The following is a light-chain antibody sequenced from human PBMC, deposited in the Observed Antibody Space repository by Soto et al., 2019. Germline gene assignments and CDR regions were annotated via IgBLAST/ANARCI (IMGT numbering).Light chain of an antibody. V-gene: IGKV1-9*01. J-gene: IGKJ4*01. CDR2: AAS. CDR1: QGISSY. CDR3: QQLNSYPLT. Sequence: IQLTQSPSSLSASVGDRVTITCRASQGISSYLAWYQQKPGKAPKLLIYAASTLQSGVPSRFSGSGSGTDFTLTISSLQHEDFATYYCQQLNSYPLTFGGGTKVEIK.